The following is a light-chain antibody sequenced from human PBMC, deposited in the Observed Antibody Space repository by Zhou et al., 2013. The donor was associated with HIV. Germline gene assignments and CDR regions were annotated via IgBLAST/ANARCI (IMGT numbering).Light chain of an antibody. Sequence: EVVMTQSPATLSVSPGERATLSCRASQSVYTNLAWYQQKPGQAPRLLIYGASTRATGIPARFSGSGSGTEFTLTITSLQSDDFATYYCQQYNSWPPLTFGGGTKVEI. J-gene: IGKJ4*01. CDR3: QQYNSWPPLT. V-gene: IGKV3-15*01. CDR2: GAS. CDR1: QSVYTN.